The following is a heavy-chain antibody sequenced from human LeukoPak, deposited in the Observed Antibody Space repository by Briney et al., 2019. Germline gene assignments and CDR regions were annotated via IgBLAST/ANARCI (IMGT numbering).Heavy chain of an antibody. Sequence: SETLSLTCTVYGFYINDGYYWGWIRQPPGKGLELIGSIYHNGITYYNPSLKSRVTMSVDSPTNQFSLNLNSVTAADTAVYYCVRQGYCTTSICYRYFDYWGQGTLVTVSS. CDR3: VRQGYCTTSICYRYFDY. J-gene: IGHJ4*02. V-gene: IGHV4-38-2*02. CDR2: IYHNGIT. CDR1: GFYINDGYY. D-gene: IGHD2-2*01.